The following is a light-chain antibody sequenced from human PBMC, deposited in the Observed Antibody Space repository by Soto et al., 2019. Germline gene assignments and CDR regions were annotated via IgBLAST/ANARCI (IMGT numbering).Light chain of an antibody. J-gene: IGLJ1*01. CDR2: DVT. CDR3: SSYTSSSTYV. Sequence: QSALTQPPSVSGSPGQSVAIYCTGTSSDVGNYNRVSWYQQPPGTAPKLMIYDVTNRPSGVPDRFSGSKSGNTASLTISGLQADDEADYYCSSYTSSSTYVFGTGTKVTVL. CDR1: SSDVGNYNR. V-gene: IGLV2-18*02.